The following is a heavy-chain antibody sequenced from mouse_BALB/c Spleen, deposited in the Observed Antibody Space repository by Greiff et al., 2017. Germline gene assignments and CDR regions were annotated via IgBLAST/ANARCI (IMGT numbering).Heavy chain of an antibody. CDR3: ARSGTVDWYFDV. Sequence: VQLKESGPELVKPGASVKMSCKASGYTFTSYVMHWVKQKPGQGLEWIGYINPYNDGTKYNEKFKGKATLTSDKSSSTAYMELSSLTSEDSAVYYCARSGTVDWYFDVWGAGTTVTVSS. J-gene: IGHJ1*01. D-gene: IGHD1-1*01. V-gene: IGHV1-14*01. CDR2: INPYNDGT. CDR1: GYTFTSYV.